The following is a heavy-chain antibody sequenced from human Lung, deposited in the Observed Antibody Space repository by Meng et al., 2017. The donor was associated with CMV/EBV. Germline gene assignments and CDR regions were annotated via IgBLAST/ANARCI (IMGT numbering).Heavy chain of an antibody. CDR2: INPNSGGT. CDR1: GYTFTGYY. D-gene: IGHD3-3*01. Sequence: AXVXVSXXASGYTFTGYYMHWVRQAPGQGLEWMGWINPNSGGTNYAQKFQGRVTMTRDTSISTAYMELSRLRSDDTAVYYCARTTYYDFWSGYSNWFDPWGQGTLVXVSS. V-gene: IGHV1-2*02. J-gene: IGHJ5*02. CDR3: ARTTYYDFWSGYSNWFDP.